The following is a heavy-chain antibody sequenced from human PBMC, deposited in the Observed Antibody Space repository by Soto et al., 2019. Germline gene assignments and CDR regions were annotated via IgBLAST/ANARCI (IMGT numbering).Heavy chain of an antibody. CDR1: GFTFSSYA. J-gene: IGHJ4*02. Sequence: PGGSLRLSCAASGFTFSSYAMSWVRQAPGKGLEWVSAISGSGGSTYYADSVKGRFTISRDNSKNTLYLQMNSLRAEDTAVYYCAKDTLPRWNDPGYFDYWGQGTLVTVSS. CDR2: ISGSGGST. V-gene: IGHV3-23*01. D-gene: IGHD1-1*01. CDR3: AKDTLPRWNDPGYFDY.